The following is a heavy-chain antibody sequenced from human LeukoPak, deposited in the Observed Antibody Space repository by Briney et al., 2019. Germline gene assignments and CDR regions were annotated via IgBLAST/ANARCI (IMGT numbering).Heavy chain of an antibody. D-gene: IGHD6-13*01. CDR2: ISHDGTVQ. Sequence: GGSLRLSCAASGFTFSSYGMQWVRQAPGKGLEWVAVISHDGTVQHYADSVKGRFTISRDNSDNTLYLQMNSLRDEDTAMYYCAKEGTRIASSYFDYWGQGTLITVSS. CDR3: AKEGTRIASSYFDY. J-gene: IGHJ4*02. V-gene: IGHV3-30*18. CDR1: GFTFSSYG.